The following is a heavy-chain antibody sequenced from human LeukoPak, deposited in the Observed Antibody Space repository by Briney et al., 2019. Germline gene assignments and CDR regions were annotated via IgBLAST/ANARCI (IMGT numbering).Heavy chain of an antibody. Sequence: SVKVSCKASGGTFSSYAISWVRQAPGQGLEWMGGIIPIFGTANYAQKFQGRVTITADESTSTAYMELSSLRSEDTAVYYCARDKDDILTGLDYWGQGTLVTVSS. D-gene: IGHD3-9*01. CDR1: GGTFSSYA. V-gene: IGHV1-69*13. CDR3: ARDKDDILTGLDY. J-gene: IGHJ4*02. CDR2: IIPIFGTA.